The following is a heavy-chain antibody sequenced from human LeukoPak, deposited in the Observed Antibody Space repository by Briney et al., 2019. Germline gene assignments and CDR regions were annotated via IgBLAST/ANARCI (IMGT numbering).Heavy chain of an antibody. CDR3: AKGREFYIDY. Sequence: GGSLRLSCAASGFTFSSYWMHWVRQAPGKGLVWVAFIPFDGSSQYYADSVKGRFTISRDNSKSTLYLQMNSLRAEDTAVYHCAKGREFYIDYWGQGTLVTVSS. J-gene: IGHJ4*02. V-gene: IGHV3-30*02. CDR2: IPFDGSSQ. D-gene: IGHD2/OR15-2a*01. CDR1: GFTFSSYW.